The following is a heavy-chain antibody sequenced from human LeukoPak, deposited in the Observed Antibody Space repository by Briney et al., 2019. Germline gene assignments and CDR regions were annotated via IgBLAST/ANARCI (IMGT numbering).Heavy chain of an antibody. CDR1: GYTFTSYY. CDR2: IYPGDSDT. V-gene: IGHV5-51*01. CDR3: ARLNRGIVVVVAAVFDY. Sequence: ASVKVSCKASGYTFTSYYMHWVRQAPGQGLEWMGIIYPGDSDTRYSPSFQGQVTISADKSISTAYLQWSSLKASDTAMYYCARLNRGIVVVVAAVFDYWGQGTLVAVSS. D-gene: IGHD2-15*01. J-gene: IGHJ4*02.